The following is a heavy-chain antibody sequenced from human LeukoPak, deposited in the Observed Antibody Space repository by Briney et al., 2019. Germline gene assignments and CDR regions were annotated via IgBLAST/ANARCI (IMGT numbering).Heavy chain of an antibody. V-gene: IGHV4-4*02. D-gene: IGHD2/OR15-2a*01. J-gene: IGHJ4*02. CDR3: ASSFAIDSTLDY. Sequence: SSGTLSLTCAVSGGSISSSNWWSWVRQPPGKGLEWIGEIYQSGSTNYNPSLKSRVTISVDKSKNQFSLKLSSVTAADTAVYYCASSFAIDSTLDYWGQGTLVTVSS. CDR1: GGSISSSNW. CDR2: IYQSGST.